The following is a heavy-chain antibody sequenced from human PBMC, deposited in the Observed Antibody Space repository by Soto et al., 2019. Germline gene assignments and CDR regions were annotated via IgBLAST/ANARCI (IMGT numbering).Heavy chain of an antibody. CDR3: ARDPYHVLMVNAPNLYGMDV. J-gene: IGHJ6*02. Sequence: QVQLVQSGAEVKKPGASVKVSCKASGYTFTTYDISWVRQAPGQGLEWMGRISTYNGNTNYPQSLQGRLTMTPDTYTSTAYMELRSLKSDDTAVYYCARDPYHVLMVNAPNLYGMDVWGQGTTVTVSS. V-gene: IGHV1-18*01. D-gene: IGHD2-8*01. CDR2: ISTYNGNT. CDR1: GYTFTTYD.